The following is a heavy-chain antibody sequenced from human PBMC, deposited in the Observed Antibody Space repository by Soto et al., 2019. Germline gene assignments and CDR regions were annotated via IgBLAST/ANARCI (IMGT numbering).Heavy chain of an antibody. Sequence: PGGSLRLSCAPSGFTFSSYGMSWVRQAPGMGLEWVASVSSGSSYIDYPDSLKGRFTISRDNAKDSLFLQMNSLRAEDTAVYYCARVQITTFGVGAFDIWGQGTMVTVSS. CDR3: ARVQITTFGVGAFDI. V-gene: IGHV3-21*01. D-gene: IGHD3-3*01. J-gene: IGHJ3*02. CDR1: GFTFSSYG. CDR2: VSSGSSYI.